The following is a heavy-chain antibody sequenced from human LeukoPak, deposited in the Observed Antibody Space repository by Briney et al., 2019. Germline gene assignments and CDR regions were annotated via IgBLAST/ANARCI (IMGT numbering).Heavy chain of an antibody. V-gene: IGHV1-2*02. CDR3: AREPSLISADYMDV. D-gene: IGHD2-15*01. CDR2: INPNSGGT. J-gene: IGHJ6*03. CDR1: GYTFTGYY. Sequence: ASVKVSCKASGYTFTGYYMHWVRQAPGQGLEWMGWINPNSGGTDYAQKFQGRVTMTRDTSISTAYMELSRLRSDDTAVYYCAREPSLISADYMDVWGKGTTVTVSS.